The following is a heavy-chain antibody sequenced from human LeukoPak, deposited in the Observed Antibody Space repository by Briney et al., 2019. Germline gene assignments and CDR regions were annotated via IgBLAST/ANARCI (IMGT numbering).Heavy chain of an antibody. D-gene: IGHD6-6*01. Sequence: VASVKVSCKASGGTFSSYAISWVRQAPGQGLEWMGGIIPIFATTNYAQKFQGRVTITADKSTSTAFMELSSLRSEDTAVYYCASSYSSSSRRLYYYYMDVWGKGTTVTVSS. J-gene: IGHJ6*03. V-gene: IGHV1-69*06. CDR3: ASSYSSSSRRLYYYYMDV. CDR2: IIPIFATT. CDR1: GGTFSSYA.